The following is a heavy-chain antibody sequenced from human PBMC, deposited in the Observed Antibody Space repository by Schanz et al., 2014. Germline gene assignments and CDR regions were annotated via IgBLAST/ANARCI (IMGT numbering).Heavy chain of an antibody. D-gene: IGHD4-17*01. CDR1: GFIFSNYG. Sequence: QVQLVESWGGVVQPGGSLRLSCAASGFIFSNYGMHWVRQAPDKGLEWVAVIWSDGSGKYYADSVKGRFTISRDSPKNTLYLQMNSLRAEDTAVYYCARDGDRFYHNYYMDVWGKGTTVTVSS. J-gene: IGHJ6*03. V-gene: IGHV3-33*01. CDR3: ARDGDRFYHNYYMDV. CDR2: IWSDGSGK.